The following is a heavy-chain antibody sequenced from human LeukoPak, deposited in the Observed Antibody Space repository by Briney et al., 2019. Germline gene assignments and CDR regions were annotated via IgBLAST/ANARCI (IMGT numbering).Heavy chain of an antibody. CDR2: MNPNSGNT. D-gene: IGHD2-2*01. CDR3: ARSTRAYCSSTSCYVGY. J-gene: IGHJ4*02. CDR1: GYTFTSYD. V-gene: IGHV1-8*01. Sequence: ASVKVSCKASGYTFTSYDLNWVRQATGQGLEWMGWMNPNSGNTGYAQKFQGRVTMTRNTSISTAYMELSSLRSEDTAVYYCARSTRAYCSSTSCYVGYWGQGTLVTVSS.